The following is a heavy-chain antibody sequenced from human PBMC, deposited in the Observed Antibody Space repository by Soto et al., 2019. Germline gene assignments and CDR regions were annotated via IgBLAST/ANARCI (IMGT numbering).Heavy chain of an antibody. J-gene: IGHJ5*02. D-gene: IGHD5-18*01. V-gene: IGHV4-34*01. Sequence: PSETLSLTCAVYGVSFSGYYWSWIRQPPGKGLEWIGEINHSGSTNYNPSLKSRVTISVDTSKNQFSLKLSSVTAADTAVYYCARVFSYGYQNVRVDPWGQGTLVTVSS. CDR1: GVSFSGYY. CDR3: ARVFSYGYQNVRVDP. CDR2: INHSGST.